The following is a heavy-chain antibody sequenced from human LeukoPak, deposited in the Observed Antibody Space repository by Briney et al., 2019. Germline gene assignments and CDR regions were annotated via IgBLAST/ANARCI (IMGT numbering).Heavy chain of an antibody. V-gene: IGHV1-18*01. CDR2: ISAYNGNT. CDR1: GYTFTSYG. Sequence: ASVKVSCKASGYTFTSYGIIWVRQAPGQGLEWMGWISAYNGNTNYAQKLQGRVTMTTDTSTSTAYMELRSLRSDDTAVYYCARTYYYDRLEAFDIWGQGTMVTVSS. D-gene: IGHD3-22*01. J-gene: IGHJ3*02. CDR3: ARTYYYDRLEAFDI.